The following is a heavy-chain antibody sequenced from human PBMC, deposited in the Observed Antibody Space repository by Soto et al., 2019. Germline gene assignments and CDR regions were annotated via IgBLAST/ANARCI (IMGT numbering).Heavy chain of an antibody. V-gene: IGHV4-34*01. CDR2: INHSGST. Sequence: ASETLSLTCAVYGGSFSGYYWSWIRQPPGKGLEWIGEINHSGSTNYNPSLKSRVTISVDTSKNQFSLKLNSVTAADTAVYYCATQAPYSGSPYYYYYLDVWGKGTTVTVSS. D-gene: IGHD6-6*01. CDR3: ATQAPYSGSPYYYYYLDV. J-gene: IGHJ6*03. CDR1: GGSFSGYY.